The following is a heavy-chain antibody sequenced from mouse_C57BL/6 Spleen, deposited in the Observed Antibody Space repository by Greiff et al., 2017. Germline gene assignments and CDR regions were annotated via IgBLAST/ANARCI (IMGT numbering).Heavy chain of an antibody. CDR2: ISSGSSTI. V-gene: IGHV5-17*01. J-gene: IGHJ4*01. CDR1: GFTFSDYG. Sequence: DVKLVESGGGLVKPGGSLKLSCAASGFTFSDYGMHWVRQAPEKGLEWVAYISSGSSTIYYADTVKGRFTISRDNAKNTLFLQMTSLRSEDTAMYYCASPSYYYGSSYHAMDYWGQGTSVTVSS. D-gene: IGHD1-1*01. CDR3: ASPSYYYGSSYHAMDY.